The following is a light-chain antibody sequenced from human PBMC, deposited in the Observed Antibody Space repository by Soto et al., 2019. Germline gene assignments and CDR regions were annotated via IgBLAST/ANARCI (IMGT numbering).Light chain of an antibody. CDR3: AARDDILSGLHVI. J-gene: IGLJ2*01. V-gene: IGLV1-47*01. CDR2: RNN. Sequence: QSVLTQPPSASGTPGQRVTISCSGSSSNIGSNYVYWYQQLPGTAPKLLIYRNNQRPSGVPDRFSGSKSGLSASLAISGLRSEDEADYYCAARDDILSGLHVIFGGGTKLTVL. CDR1: SSNIGSNY.